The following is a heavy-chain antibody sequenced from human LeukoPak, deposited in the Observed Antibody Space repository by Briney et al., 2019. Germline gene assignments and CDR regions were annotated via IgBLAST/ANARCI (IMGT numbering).Heavy chain of an antibody. J-gene: IGHJ4*02. CDR3: ARHQDDSSGYYYTASFDY. Sequence: PSETLSLTCTVSGGSISSSSYYWGWLRQPPGKGLEWIGSIYYSGSTYYNPSLKSRVTISVDTSKNQFSLKLSSVTAADTAVYYCARHQDDSSGYYYTASFDYWGQGTLVTVSS. V-gene: IGHV4-39*01. D-gene: IGHD3-22*01. CDR2: IYYSGST. CDR1: GGSISSSSYY.